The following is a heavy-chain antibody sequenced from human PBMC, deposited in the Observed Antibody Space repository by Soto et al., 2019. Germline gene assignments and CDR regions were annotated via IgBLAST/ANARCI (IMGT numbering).Heavy chain of an antibody. J-gene: IGHJ4*02. D-gene: IGHD6-19*01. CDR1: GYTFSGSV. V-gene: IGHV1-3*01. CDR3: ARDGAVSGNANFDY. Sequence: GASVKVSCKASGYTFSGSVMHWVRQAPGQRLEWMGWINAGNGNTKYSQKFRDRVTITRDTSARTAYMELSSLRSEDTALYYCARDGAVSGNANFDYWGQGTLVTVLL. CDR2: INAGNGNT.